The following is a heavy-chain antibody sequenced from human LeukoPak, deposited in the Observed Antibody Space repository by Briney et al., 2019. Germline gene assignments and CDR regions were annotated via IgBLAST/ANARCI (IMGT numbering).Heavy chain of an antibody. Sequence: GGSLRLSCAASGFTVSSNYMNWVRQAPGKGLEWVAVISSDGSNKYYADSVKGRFSVSRDNSKNTLYLQVNSLRAEDTAVYYCARARGFYYNTMDVWGQGTTVTVSS. CDR1: GFTVSSNY. V-gene: IGHV3-30-3*01. J-gene: IGHJ6*02. CDR3: ARARGFYYNTMDV. CDR2: ISSDGSNK. D-gene: IGHD3-10*01.